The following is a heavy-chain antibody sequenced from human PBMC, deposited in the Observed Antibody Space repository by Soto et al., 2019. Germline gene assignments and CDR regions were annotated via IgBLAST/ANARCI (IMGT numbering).Heavy chain of an antibody. Sequence: QVQLVESGGRVAQPGRSLRLSCTVSGFTFSGHAMHWVRQAPGKGLEWVTQIWYDGSNKYYAESVKGRFTISRDNSKKTLYLQVNSLRVEDTAVYYCARDGQGLAPYALDVWGQGTSVTVSS. J-gene: IGHJ6*02. CDR2: IWYDGSNK. D-gene: IGHD6-19*01. CDR3: ARDGQGLAPYALDV. V-gene: IGHV3-33*01. CDR1: GFTFSGHA.